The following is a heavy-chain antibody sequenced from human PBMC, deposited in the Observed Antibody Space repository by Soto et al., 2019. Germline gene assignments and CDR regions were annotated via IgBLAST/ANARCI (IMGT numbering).Heavy chain of an antibody. Sequence: QVQLAQSGAEVKKPGSSVKVSCKASGGTFRSYGFSWVRQAPGQGLEWMGGITPMLGTANYAQKFQGRVTITADESTTTVYMEVNSLRSEDTAVYYCARDDSSGYYFDYWGQGTLVTVSS. V-gene: IGHV1-69*12. CDR2: ITPMLGTA. CDR1: GGTFRSYG. J-gene: IGHJ4*02. CDR3: ARDDSSGYYFDY. D-gene: IGHD3-22*01.